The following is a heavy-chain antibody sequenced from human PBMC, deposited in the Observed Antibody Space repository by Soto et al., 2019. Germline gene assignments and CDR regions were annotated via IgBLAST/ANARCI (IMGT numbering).Heavy chain of an antibody. D-gene: IGHD6-13*01. CDR2: FDPEDGET. V-gene: IGHV1-24*01. J-gene: IGHJ6*02. Sequence: ASVKVSCKVSGYTLTELSMHWVRQAPGKGLEWMGGFDPEDGETIYAQKFQGRVTMTEDTSTDTAYMELSSLRSEDTAVYYCATDLPLLRSSWYYYYYGMDVWGQGTTVTVSS. CDR1: GYTLTELS. CDR3: ATDLPLLRSSWYYYYYGMDV.